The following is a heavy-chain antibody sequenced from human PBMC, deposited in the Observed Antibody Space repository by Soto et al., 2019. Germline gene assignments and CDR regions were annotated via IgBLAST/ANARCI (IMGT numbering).Heavy chain of an antibody. Sequence: QVQLVQSGAEVKRPGSSVKVSCKASGDTFNFYSINWVRQAPGLGLEWMGRVNPILSLSNYAHRFQGRVRMTADKSTSTAYMDLSGLRSEDAAIYYCATSYGSGYRGFDFWGHGALVTVYS. V-gene: IGHV1-69*04. D-gene: IGHD3-10*01. J-gene: IGHJ4*01. CDR1: GDTFNFYS. CDR2: VNPILSLS. CDR3: ATSYGSGYRGFDF.